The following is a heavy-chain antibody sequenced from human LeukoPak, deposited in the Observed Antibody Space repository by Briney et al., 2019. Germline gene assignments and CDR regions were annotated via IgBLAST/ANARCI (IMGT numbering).Heavy chain of an antibody. D-gene: IGHD3-22*01. CDR1: GGTSNSHA. CDR2: IIPNLGTT. J-gene: IGHJ4*02. V-gene: IGHV1-69*04. Sequence: SVKVSCKASGGTSNSHAISWVRQAPGQGLEWMGRIIPNLGTTNRAQNFQDRVTLTPDKSTNTAYMELTSLTSDDTAVYYCATTNDGGGYQWGDFFDFWGQGTLVTVSS. CDR3: ATTNDGGGYQWGDFFDF.